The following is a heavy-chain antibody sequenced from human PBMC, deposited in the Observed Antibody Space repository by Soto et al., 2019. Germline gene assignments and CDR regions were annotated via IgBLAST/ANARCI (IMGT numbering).Heavy chain of an antibody. CDR1: GGSISSSNW. CDR3: AKRIEYSSSGPPGWFDP. Sequence: PSETLSLTCAVSGGSISSSNWGSRVRQPPGXGLEWIGEIYHSGSTNYNPSLKSRVTISVDKSKNQFSLKLSSVTAADTAVYYCAKRIEYSSSGPPGWFDPWGQGTLVTVSS. J-gene: IGHJ5*02. D-gene: IGHD6-6*01. CDR2: IYHSGST. V-gene: IGHV4-4*02.